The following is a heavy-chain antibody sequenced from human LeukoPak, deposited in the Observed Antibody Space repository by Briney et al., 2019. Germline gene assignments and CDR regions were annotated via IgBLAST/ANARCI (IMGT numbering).Heavy chain of an antibody. D-gene: IGHD3-22*01. CDR1: GFTFSSYA. CDR2: ISHDGSNK. J-gene: IGHJ6*02. CDR3: ARDRYYYDSSGYWGQTNYFYYYGMDV. Sequence: GGSLRLSCAASGFTFSSYAMHWVRQAPGKGLEWVAVISHDGSNKTYADSVKGRFTISRDNSKNTLYLQMNSLRAEDTAVYFCARDRYYYDSSGYWGQTNYFYYYGMDVWGQGTTVTVSS. V-gene: IGHV3-30-3*01.